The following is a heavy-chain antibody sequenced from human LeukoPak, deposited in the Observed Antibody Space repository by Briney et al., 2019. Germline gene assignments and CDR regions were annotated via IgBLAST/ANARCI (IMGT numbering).Heavy chain of an antibody. D-gene: IGHD2-2*01. CDR1: GYSISSNNW. V-gene: IGHV4-28*01. J-gene: IGHJ6*02. CDR3: ARAGGRVPAFIGMDV. Sequence: SETLSLTCAVSGYSISSNNWWGWIRQTPGKGLEWIGYIYYSGSSYYSPSLKSRVSMSVDTSKNQFSLKLSSVTAVDTAVYYCARAGGRVPAFIGMDVWGQGTTVTVSS. CDR2: IYYSGSS.